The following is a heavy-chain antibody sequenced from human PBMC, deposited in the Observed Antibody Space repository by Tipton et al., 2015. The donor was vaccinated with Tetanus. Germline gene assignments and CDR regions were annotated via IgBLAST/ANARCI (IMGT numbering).Heavy chain of an antibody. J-gene: IGHJ3*02. Sequence: QSGAEVKKPGSSVKVSCKASGGTFSSYAISWVRQAPGQGLEWMGGIIPIFGTANYAQKFQGRVTITPDKSTSTAYMELSSLRSEDTAVYYCARAPQTYYYDSSGYYRAFDIWGQGTMVTVSS. D-gene: IGHD3-22*01. CDR2: IIPIFGTA. V-gene: IGHV1-69*06. CDR1: GGTFSSYA. CDR3: ARAPQTYYYDSSGYYRAFDI.